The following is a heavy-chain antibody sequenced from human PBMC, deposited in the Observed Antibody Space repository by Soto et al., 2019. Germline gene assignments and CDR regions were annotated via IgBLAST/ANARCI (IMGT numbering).Heavy chain of an antibody. CDR1: GFTFTSYW. CDR3: ARASAVAGTGGFY. D-gene: IGHD6-19*01. Sequence: EVQLVESGGGLVQPGGSLRLSCAASGFTFTSYWMHWVRQAPGKGLVWVSRIDTDGSTTSYADAVKGRFTISRDNAKNTLYLQMSSLRAEDTAVYYCARASAVAGTGGFYWGQGILVTVSS. CDR2: IDTDGSTT. V-gene: IGHV3-74*01. J-gene: IGHJ4*02.